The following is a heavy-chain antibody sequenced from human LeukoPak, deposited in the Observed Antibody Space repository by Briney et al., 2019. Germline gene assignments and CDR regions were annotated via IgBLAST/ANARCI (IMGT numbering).Heavy chain of an antibody. CDR1: GGTFSSYA. Sequence: SVKVSCKASGGTFSSYAISWVRQAPGQGLEWMGGIIPIFGTANYAQKFQGRVTITADESTSTAYMELSSLRSEDTAVYYCARHSEDYGDYGGWSDPWGQGTLVTVSS. CDR2: IIPIFGTA. V-gene: IGHV1-69*13. D-gene: IGHD4-17*01. J-gene: IGHJ5*02. CDR3: ARHSEDYGDYGGWSDP.